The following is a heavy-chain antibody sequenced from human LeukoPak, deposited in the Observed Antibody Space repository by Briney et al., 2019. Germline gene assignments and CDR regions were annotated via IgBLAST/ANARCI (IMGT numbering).Heavy chain of an antibody. V-gene: IGHV4-59*01. CDR3: AREYDIVATRFFDY. J-gene: IGHJ4*02. CDR2: IYYSGST. Sequence: SETLSLTCTVSGGSISSCYWSWIRQPPGKGLEWIGYIYYSGSTNYNPSLKSRVTISVDTSKNQFSLKLSSVTAADTAVCYCAREYDIVATRFFDYWGQGTLVTVSS. D-gene: IGHD5-12*01. CDR1: GGSISSCY.